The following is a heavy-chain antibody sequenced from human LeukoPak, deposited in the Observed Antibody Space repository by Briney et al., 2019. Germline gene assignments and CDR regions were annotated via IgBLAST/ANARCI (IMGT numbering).Heavy chain of an antibody. CDR1: GFTFSSYA. J-gene: IGHJ4*02. CDR3: ARNRPAYYFDY. V-gene: IGHV3-33*01. CDR2: IWPDGSNK. Sequence: GGSLRLSCAASGFTFSSYAMQWVRQAPGKGLEWVAVIWPDGSNKYYGDSVKGRFTISRDNAKNTLYLQMNSLRAEDTAVYYCARNRPAYYFDYWGQGTLVAVSS.